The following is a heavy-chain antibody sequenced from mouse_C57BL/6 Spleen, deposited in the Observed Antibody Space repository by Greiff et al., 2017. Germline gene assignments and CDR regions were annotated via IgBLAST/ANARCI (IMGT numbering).Heavy chain of an antibody. J-gene: IGHJ4*01. CDR2: ISSGSSTI. Sequence: EVQVVESGGGLVKPGGSLKLSCAASGFTFSDYGMHWVRQAPEKGLEWVAYISSGSSTIYYADTVKGRFTIARDNAKNTLFLQMTSLRSEDTAMYYCARGGYYGPYEDYWGQGTSVTVSS. V-gene: IGHV5-17*01. CDR3: ARGGYYGPYEDY. D-gene: IGHD1-1*01. CDR1: GFTFSDYG.